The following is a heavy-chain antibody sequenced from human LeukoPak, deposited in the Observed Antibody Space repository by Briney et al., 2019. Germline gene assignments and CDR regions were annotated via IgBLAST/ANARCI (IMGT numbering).Heavy chain of an antibody. CDR2: ISAYTGNT. CDR1: GYTFTSYG. J-gene: IGHJ4*02. V-gene: IGHV1-18*01. CDR3: ARGYDILTGIFDY. Sequence: ASVKVSCKASGYTFTSYGSSRVGQAAGQGLEWMGWISAYTGNTEYAQNFQGRVTLPTDTSTSTAYMELRSLRSDDTAVYYCARGYDILTGIFDYWGQGTLVTVSS. D-gene: IGHD3-9*01.